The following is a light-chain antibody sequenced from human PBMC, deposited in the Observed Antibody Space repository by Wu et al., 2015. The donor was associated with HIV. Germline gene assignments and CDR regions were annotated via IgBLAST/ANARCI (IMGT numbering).Light chain of an antibody. Sequence: DIQMTQSPFTLSASVGDRVTITCRASQSISSWLAWYQQKPGKAPKLLIYKASNLASGVPSRFSGSGSGTEFTLTISSLQPDDFATYYCQQYNSYSGTFGQGTKVEIK. V-gene: IGKV1-5*03. CDR3: QQYNSYSGT. J-gene: IGKJ1*01. CDR2: KAS. CDR1: QSISSW.